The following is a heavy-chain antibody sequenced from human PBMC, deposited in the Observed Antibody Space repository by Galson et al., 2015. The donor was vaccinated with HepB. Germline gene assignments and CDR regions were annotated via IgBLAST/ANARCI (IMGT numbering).Heavy chain of an antibody. Sequence: SLRLSCAASGFTFSDYYMSWIRQAPGKGLEWVSYISSSGGTIYYADSVKGRFTISRDNAKNSLYLQMNSLRAEDTAVYYCAREGDLAYYDSSGYGNYWGQGTLVTVSS. CDR2: ISSSGGTI. D-gene: IGHD3-22*01. V-gene: IGHV3-11*01. CDR1: GFTFSDYY. J-gene: IGHJ4*02. CDR3: AREGDLAYYDSSGYGNY.